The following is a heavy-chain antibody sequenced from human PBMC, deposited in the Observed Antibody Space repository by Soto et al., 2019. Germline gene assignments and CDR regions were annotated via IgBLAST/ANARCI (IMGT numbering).Heavy chain of an antibody. D-gene: IGHD3-3*01. CDR2: INPSGGST. V-gene: IGHV1-46*01. CDR3: ARVVGPYYDFWSGYYSGDYYYGMDV. Sequence: GASVKVSCKASGYTFTSYYMHWVRQAPGQGLEWMGIINPSGGSTSYAQKFQGRVTMTRDTSTSTVYMELSSLRSEDTAVYYCARVVGPYYDFWSGYYSGDYYYGMDVWGQGTTVTVSS. J-gene: IGHJ6*02. CDR1: GYTFTSYY.